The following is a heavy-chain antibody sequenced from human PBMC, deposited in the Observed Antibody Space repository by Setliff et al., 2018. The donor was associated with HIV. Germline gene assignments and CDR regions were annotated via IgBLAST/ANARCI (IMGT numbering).Heavy chain of an antibody. CDR3: TTDTLTTFGGFLVEYFQH. D-gene: IGHD3-16*01. CDR1: GFTLSSYW. V-gene: IGHV3-23*01. Sequence: GGSLRLSCAASGFTLSSYWMSWVRQAPGKGLEWVSAISGSGSDTYHADSVKGRFTISRDNSKNTLYLQMNSLKTEDTAVYYCTTDTLTTFGGFLVEYFQHWGQGTLVTVSS. J-gene: IGHJ1*01. CDR2: ISGSGSDT.